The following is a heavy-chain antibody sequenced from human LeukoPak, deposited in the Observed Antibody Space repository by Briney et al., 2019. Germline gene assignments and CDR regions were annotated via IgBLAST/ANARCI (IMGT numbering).Heavy chain of an antibody. Sequence: GASVKVSCKASGYIFTNYHINWVRQATGQGLEWMGWMNPNTGSTGYAQKFQNRITLTRNTSINTAYMDLSSLESEDTAFYYCLRGGFPFGNFWGQGTLVTVSS. D-gene: IGHD3-10*01. J-gene: IGHJ4*02. CDR2: MNPNTGST. V-gene: IGHV1-8*01. CDR3: LRGGFPFGNF. CDR1: GYIFTNYH.